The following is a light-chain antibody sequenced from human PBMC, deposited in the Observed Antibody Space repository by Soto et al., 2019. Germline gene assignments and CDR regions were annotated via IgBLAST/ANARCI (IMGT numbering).Light chain of an antibody. J-gene: IGKJ1*01. CDR2: ATS. CDR1: QSVSDTS. Sequence: EIVLTQSPGTLSLSPGDTATLSCRASQSVSDTSVAWYQQKPGQDPRLLIYATSNRATGIPDRFSGSASGTDFTVTISRLEPEGFAVYYCRLYGRLLWTFGQGPRVDI. V-gene: IGKV3-20*01. CDR3: RLYGRLLWT.